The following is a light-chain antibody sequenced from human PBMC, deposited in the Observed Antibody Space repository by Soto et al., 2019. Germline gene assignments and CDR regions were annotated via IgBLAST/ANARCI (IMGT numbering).Light chain of an antibody. CDR2: AAS. CDR1: QGIRND. CDR3: QQTYSTPIT. Sequence: QLPQSPRSLSEPVEARVTITCRASQGIRNDLGWYQQKPGKAPKLLIYAASSLQSGVPSRFSGSGSGTDFTLTISSLQPEDFVTYYCQQTYSTPITFGRGTRLEIK. J-gene: IGKJ5*01. V-gene: IGKV1-39*01.